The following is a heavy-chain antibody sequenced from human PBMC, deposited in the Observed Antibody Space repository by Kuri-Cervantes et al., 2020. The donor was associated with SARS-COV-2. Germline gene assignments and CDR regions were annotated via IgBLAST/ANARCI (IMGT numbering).Heavy chain of an antibody. CDR2: INPNSGGT. CDR1: GYTFTGYY. V-gene: IGHV1-2*04. CDR3: ARGIGDMSNLSNWFDP. D-gene: IGHD2-21*01. Sequence: ASVKVSCKASGYTFTGYYMHWVRQAPGQGLEWMGWINPNSGGTNYAQKFQGWVTMTRDTSISTAYMELSRLRSDDTAVYYCARGIGDMSNLSNWFDPWGQGTLVTVSS. J-gene: IGHJ5*02.